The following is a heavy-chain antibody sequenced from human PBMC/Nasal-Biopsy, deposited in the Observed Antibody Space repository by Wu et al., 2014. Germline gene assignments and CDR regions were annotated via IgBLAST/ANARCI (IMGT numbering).Heavy chain of an antibody. J-gene: IGHJ6*03. D-gene: IGHD3-3*01. CDR1: GYSFTSYG. CDR2: VSTLNGNT. Sequence: VKVSCKISGYSFTSYGIGWARQAPGQGLEWMGWVSTLNGNTNYAQKFLGRVLLTTDTSTDTAYMEMTSLTSDDTAVYFCARQYYGFWSGQYYYYMDVWGKGTTVTVSS. V-gene: IGHV1-18*04. CDR3: ARQYYGFWSGQYYYYMDV.